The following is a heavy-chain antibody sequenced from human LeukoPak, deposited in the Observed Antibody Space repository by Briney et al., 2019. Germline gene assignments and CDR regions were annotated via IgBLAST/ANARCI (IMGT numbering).Heavy chain of an antibody. V-gene: IGHV3-7*01. CDR3: ARDLPYDAFDI. CDR1: GFTFSSYA. CDR2: IKQDGSEK. Sequence: GGSLRLSCAASGFTFSSYAMSWVRQAPGKGLEWVANIKQDGSEKYYVDSVKGRFTISRDNAKNSLYLQMNSLRAEDTAVYYCARDLPYDAFDIWGQGTMVTVSS. J-gene: IGHJ3*02.